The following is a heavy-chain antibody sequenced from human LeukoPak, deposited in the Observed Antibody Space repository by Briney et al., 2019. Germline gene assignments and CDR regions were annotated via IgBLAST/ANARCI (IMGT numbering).Heavy chain of an antibody. V-gene: IGHV3-64*01. J-gene: IGHJ4*02. Sequence: GGSLRLSCEASGFTFTTYTMHWVRQAPGKGLEYVSAVLGNGGTTYYASSVKGRFTISRDNSKNTVYLQMGSLRAEDTAVYYCARERAFYYFDYWGQGSLVTVSS. CDR2: VLGNGGTT. CDR3: ARERAFYYFDY. CDR1: GFTFTTYT.